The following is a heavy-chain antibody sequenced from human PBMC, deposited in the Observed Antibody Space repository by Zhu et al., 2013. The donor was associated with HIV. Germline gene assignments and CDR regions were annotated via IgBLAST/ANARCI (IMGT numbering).Heavy chain of an antibody. Sequence: QVQLQESGPGLVKPSETLSLTCTVSGGSISSYYWSWIRQPPGKGLEWIGYIYYSGSTNYNPSLKSRVTISVDTSKNQFSLKLSSVTAADTAVYYCARVDEGTMIVENWGQGTLVTVSS. D-gene: IGHD3-22*01. V-gene: IGHV4-59*01. J-gene: IGHJ4*02. CDR2: IYYSGST. CDR1: GGSISSYY. CDR3: ARVDEGTMIVEN.